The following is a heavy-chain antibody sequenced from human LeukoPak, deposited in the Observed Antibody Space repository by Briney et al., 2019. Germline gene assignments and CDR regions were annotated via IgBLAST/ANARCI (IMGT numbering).Heavy chain of an antibody. CDR2: INPSGGST. Sequence: ASVKVSCKASGYTXTSYYMHWVRQAPGQGLEWMGIINPSGGSTSYAQKFQGRVTMTRDTSTSTVYMELSSLRSEDTAVYYCARGQCSGGSCYSGLGYWGQGTLVTVSS. CDR1: GYTXTSYY. V-gene: IGHV1-46*03. J-gene: IGHJ4*02. D-gene: IGHD2-15*01. CDR3: ARGQCSGGSCYSGLGY.